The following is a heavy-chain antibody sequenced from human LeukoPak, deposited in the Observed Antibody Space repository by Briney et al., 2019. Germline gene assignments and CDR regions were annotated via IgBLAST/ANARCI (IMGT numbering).Heavy chain of an antibody. CDR1: GGSINIYY. V-gene: IGHV4-4*07. CDR2: IYSSGST. Sequence: PSETLSLTCTVSGGSINIYYWSWIRQPAGKGLEWIGRIYSSGSTNYNPSLKSRVTMSVDTSKNQFSLKLSSMTAADTAVYYCARGSSGWYSIDYWGQGTLVTVSS. D-gene: IGHD6-19*01. J-gene: IGHJ4*02. CDR3: ARGSSGWYSIDY.